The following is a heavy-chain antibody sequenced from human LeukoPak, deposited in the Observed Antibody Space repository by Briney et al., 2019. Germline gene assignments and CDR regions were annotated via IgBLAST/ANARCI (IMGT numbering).Heavy chain of an antibody. CDR2: ISADGGAK. D-gene: IGHD6-13*01. V-gene: IGHV3-43*02. CDR1: GFTFDDYA. CDR3: AKDIREVYSSWYYFDY. Sequence: GGSLRLSCAAAGFTFDDYATHWVRQVPGKGLGWVSFISADGGAKYYADSVKGRFTISRDNSKNSLYLQMNSLRTEDTALYYCAKDIREVYSSWYYFDYWGQGTLVTVSS. J-gene: IGHJ4*02.